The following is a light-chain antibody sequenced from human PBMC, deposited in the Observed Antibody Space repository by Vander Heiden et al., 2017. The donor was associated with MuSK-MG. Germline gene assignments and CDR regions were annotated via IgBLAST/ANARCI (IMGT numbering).Light chain of an antibody. CDR3: QQYYSTPLT. V-gene: IGKV4-1*01. CDR1: QSVLYSSNNKNY. CDR2: WAS. Sequence: DIVLTQPPDPLPGSLGERATINCKSSQSVLYSSNNKNYLAWYQQKPGQPPKLLIYWASTRESGVPDRFSGSGSGTDFTLTISSLQAEDVAVYYCQQYYSTPLTFGRGTKVDIK. J-gene: IGKJ3*01.